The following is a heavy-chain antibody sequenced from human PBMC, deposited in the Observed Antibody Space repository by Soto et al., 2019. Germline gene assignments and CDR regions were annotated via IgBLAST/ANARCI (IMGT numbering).Heavy chain of an antibody. CDR1: GFTFSSSW. CDR3: ARGGSITISGVVPEFDY. Sequence: GGPLRLSCAASGFTFSSSWMSWVRQAPGKGLEWVANTKQDGSEKYYVDSVKGRFTVSRDNAKNSLFLQMNSLRGEDTAVYYCARGGSITISGVVPEFDYWGQGTLVTVS. D-gene: IGHD3-3*01. J-gene: IGHJ4*02. V-gene: IGHV3-7*04. CDR2: TKQDGSEK.